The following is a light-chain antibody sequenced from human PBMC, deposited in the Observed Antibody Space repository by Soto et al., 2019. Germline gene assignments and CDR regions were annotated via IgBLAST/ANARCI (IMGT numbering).Light chain of an antibody. CDR1: QGISNN. V-gene: IGKV1-27*01. CDR3: QKYNSVPLT. J-gene: IGKJ3*01. CDR2: GAS. Sequence: DIQMTQSPSSLSASVGDRVTITCRASQGISNNLAWYQQRPGTVPKLLIHGASTLQSGVPSRFSGSGSGTDFTLTISSLQPEDVATYYCQKYNSVPLTFGPGTKVDIK.